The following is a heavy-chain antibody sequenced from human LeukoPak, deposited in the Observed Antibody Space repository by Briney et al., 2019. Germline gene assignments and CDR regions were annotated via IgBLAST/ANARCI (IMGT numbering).Heavy chain of an antibody. CDR2: INHSGST. D-gene: IGHD4-17*01. CDR1: GGSSSGYY. J-gene: IGHJ4*02. V-gene: IGHV4-34*01. Sequence: SETLSLTCAVYGGSSSGYYWSWIRQPPGKGLEWIGEINHSGSTNYNPSLKSRVTISVDTSKNQFSLKLSSVTAADTAVYYCAREGDYGDYYFDYWGQGTLVTVSS. CDR3: AREGDYGDYYFDY.